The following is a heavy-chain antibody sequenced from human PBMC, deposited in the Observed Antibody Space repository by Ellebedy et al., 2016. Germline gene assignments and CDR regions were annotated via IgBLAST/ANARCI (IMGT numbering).Heavy chain of an antibody. CDR1: GFTFDDYA. D-gene: IGHD3-10*01. V-gene: IGHV3-9*01. Sequence: GGSLRLXXAASGFTFDDYAMHWVRQAPGKGLEWVSGFSWNNGTIGYADSVKGRFTISRDNAKNSLYLQMNSLRGEDTALYYCVKEDYYGSGTHWGQGTLVTVSS. CDR3: VKEDYYGSGTH. J-gene: IGHJ4*02. CDR2: FSWNNGTI.